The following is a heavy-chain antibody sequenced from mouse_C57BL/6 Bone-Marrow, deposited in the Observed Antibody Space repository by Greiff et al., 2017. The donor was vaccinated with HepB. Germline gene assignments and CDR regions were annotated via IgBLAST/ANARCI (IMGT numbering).Heavy chain of an antibody. V-gene: IGHV2-5*01. Sequence: VKLVESGPGLVQPSQSLSITCTVSGFSLTSYGVHWVRQSPGKGLEWLGVIWRGGSTDYNAAFMSRLSITKDNSKSQVFFKMNSLQADDTAIYYCALHYYGSSSYFDYWGQGTTLTVSS. D-gene: IGHD1-1*01. J-gene: IGHJ2*01. CDR1: GFSLTSYG. CDR2: IWRGGST. CDR3: ALHYYGSSSYFDY.